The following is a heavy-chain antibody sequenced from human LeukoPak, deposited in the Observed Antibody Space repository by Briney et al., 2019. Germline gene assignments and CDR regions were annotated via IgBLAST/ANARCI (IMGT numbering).Heavy chain of an antibody. V-gene: IGHV4-59*12. CDR1: GGSINSYY. CDR3: ARETRGWFDP. J-gene: IGHJ5*02. D-gene: IGHD3-16*01. CDR2: IYSSGST. Sequence: SETLSLTCAVSGGSINSYYWSWIRQPPGKGLDWIGYIYSSGSTNYNPSLKSRVTISLDTSKNQFSLKLSSVTAADTAVYYCARETRGWFDPWGQGTLVTVSS.